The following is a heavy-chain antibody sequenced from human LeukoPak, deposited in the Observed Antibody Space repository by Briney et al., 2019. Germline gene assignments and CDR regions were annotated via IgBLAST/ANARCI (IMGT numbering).Heavy chain of an antibody. CDR1: GFTFSSYA. Sequence: GGSLRLSCAASGFTFSSYAMRWVRQAPGKGLEWVSSISTSGAGTYYADSVKGRFTISRDNSKNTLYLQMNSLRAEDTAVYYCVRGDYGDYTLFDYWGQGTLVTVSS. V-gene: IGHV3-23*01. CDR2: ISTSGAGT. CDR3: VRGDYGDYTLFDY. J-gene: IGHJ4*02. D-gene: IGHD4-17*01.